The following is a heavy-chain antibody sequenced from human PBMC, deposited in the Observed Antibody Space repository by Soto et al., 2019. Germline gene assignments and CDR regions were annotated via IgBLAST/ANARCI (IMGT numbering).Heavy chain of an antibody. CDR1: GGTFSSYA. J-gene: IGHJ5*02. Sequence: SVKVSCKASGGTFSSYAISWVRQAPGQGLEWMGGIIPIFGTANYAQKFQGRVTITADESTSTAYMELSSLRSEDTAVYYCAREAPEIENWFDPWGQGTLVTVSS. CDR2: IIPIFGTA. CDR3: AREAPEIENWFDP. V-gene: IGHV1-69*13.